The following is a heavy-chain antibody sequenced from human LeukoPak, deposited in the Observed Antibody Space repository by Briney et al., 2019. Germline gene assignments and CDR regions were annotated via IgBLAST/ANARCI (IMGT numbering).Heavy chain of an antibody. D-gene: IGHD2-8*02. Sequence: GGSMRLSCAASGFTFSNYAMSWVRQAPGKGLIWVSSIIGSGGSTYYTDSVKGRFTISRDNSKNALYLQMNGLGAEDTAVYYCVKGGTGVLVDDYWGQGILVTVSS. J-gene: IGHJ4*02. V-gene: IGHV3-23*01. CDR1: GFTFSNYA. CDR3: VKGGTGVLVDDY. CDR2: IIGSGGST.